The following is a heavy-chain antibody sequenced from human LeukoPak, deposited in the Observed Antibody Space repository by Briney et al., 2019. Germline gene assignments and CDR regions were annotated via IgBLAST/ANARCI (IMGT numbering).Heavy chain of an antibody. CDR1: GFTFSSYG. CDR2: ILYDGSNK. Sequence: GGSLRLSCAASGFTFSSYGMHWVRQAPGKGLEWVALILYDGSNKYYADSVKGRFTISRDNSKNTLYLQMNSLRAEDTAVYYCAKDRIAAALALLDYWGQGTLVTVSS. D-gene: IGHD6-13*01. J-gene: IGHJ4*02. V-gene: IGHV3-30*18. CDR3: AKDRIAAALALLDY.